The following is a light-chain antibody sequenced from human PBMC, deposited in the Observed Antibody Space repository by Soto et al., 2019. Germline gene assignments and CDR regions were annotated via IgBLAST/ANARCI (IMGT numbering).Light chain of an antibody. CDR1: SSDVGGYNY. CDR3: NSFTSSTTLDV. J-gene: IGLJ1*01. V-gene: IGLV2-14*01. Sequence: QSALPQPASVSGSPGQSITISCTGTSSDVGGYNYVSWYQQHPGKAPKLLIYDVSNRPSGVSNRFSGSKSGNTASLTISGLQAEDEADYYCNSFTSSTTLDVFGTGTNLTVL. CDR2: DVS.